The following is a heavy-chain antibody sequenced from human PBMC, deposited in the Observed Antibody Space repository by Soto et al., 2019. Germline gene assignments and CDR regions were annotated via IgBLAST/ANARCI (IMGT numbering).Heavy chain of an antibody. Sequence: EVQLVESGGGLVQPGGSLRLSCAASGFTFSAYTMNWVRQAPGKGLEWISSIDTGSNFICYADSVTGRFTISRDNVNNSLYLQINSLRAGATAVYYCAIETDSYNWNEGLMTVWDQGTTVIGSS. CDR3: AIETDSYNWNEGLMTV. CDR2: IDTGSNFI. J-gene: IGHJ6*02. V-gene: IGHV3-21*01. CDR1: GFTFSAYT. D-gene: IGHD1-20*01.